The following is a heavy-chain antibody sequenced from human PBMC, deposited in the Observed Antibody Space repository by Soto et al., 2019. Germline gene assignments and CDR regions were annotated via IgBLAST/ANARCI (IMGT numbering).Heavy chain of an antibody. CDR2: ISGSGGST. J-gene: IGHJ4*02. D-gene: IGHD1-20*01. CDR3: AKVVDNWNVPSLDY. CDR1: GFTFSSYA. Sequence: PGGSLRLSCAASGFTFSSYAMSWVRQAPGKGLEWVSAISGSGGSTYYADSVKGRFTISRDNSKHTLYLQMNSLRAEDTAVYYCAKVVDNWNVPSLDYWGQGTLVTVSS. V-gene: IGHV3-23*01.